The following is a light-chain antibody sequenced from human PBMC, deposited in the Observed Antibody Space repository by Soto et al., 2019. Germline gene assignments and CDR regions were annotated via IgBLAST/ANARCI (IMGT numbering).Light chain of an antibody. CDR3: QQYNDRPGT. V-gene: IGKV3-15*01. CDR2: GAS. CDR1: QSVSRN. Sequence: EIVMTQSPDTLSVSPGERATLSCRASQSVSRNLAWFQQKPGQAPRLLIYGASTRATGIPVTFSGSGSGTEFTLTISSLQSEDFAVYYCQQYNDRPGTFGQGTKVDIK. J-gene: IGKJ1*01.